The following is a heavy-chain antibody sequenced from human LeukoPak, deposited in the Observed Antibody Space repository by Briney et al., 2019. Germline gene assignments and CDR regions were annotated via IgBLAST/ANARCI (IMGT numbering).Heavy chain of an antibody. D-gene: IGHD2-2*01. CDR3: AKVSDIVVVPAAENDY. CDR1: GFTFSSYA. Sequence: PGGSLRLSCAASGFTFSSYAMHWVRQAPGKGLEWVAVISYDGSNKYYADSVKGRFTISRDNSKNTLYLQMNSLRAEDTAVYYCAKVSDIVVVPAAENDYWGQGTLVTVSS. V-gene: IGHV3-30*04. CDR2: ISYDGSNK. J-gene: IGHJ4*02.